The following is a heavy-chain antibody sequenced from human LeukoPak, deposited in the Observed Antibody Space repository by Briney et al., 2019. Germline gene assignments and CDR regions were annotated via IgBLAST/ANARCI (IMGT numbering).Heavy chain of an antibody. Sequence: PSEPLSLTCTLSGGSISSYYWSWTRQPPGRGLEWIGYIYYSGSTNYNPSLKSRVTISVDTSKNQFSLKLSSVTAADTAVYYCARHIEMATLGYGGQETLVTVSS. CDR2: IYYSGST. CDR3: ARHIEMATLGY. D-gene: IGHD5-24*01. CDR1: GGSISSYY. V-gene: IGHV4-59*08. J-gene: IGHJ4*02.